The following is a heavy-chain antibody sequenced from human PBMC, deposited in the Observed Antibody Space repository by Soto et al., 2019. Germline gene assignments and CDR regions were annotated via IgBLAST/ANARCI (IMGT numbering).Heavy chain of an antibody. CDR3: AREGDSSGYYSSGASWFDP. D-gene: IGHD3-22*01. CDR1: GGSISSGGYY. V-gene: IGHV4-31*03. CDR2: IYYSGST. J-gene: IGHJ5*02. Sequence: QVQLQESGPGLVKPSQTLSLTCTVSGGSISSGGYYWSWIRQHPGKGLEWIGYIYYSGSTYYNPSLQSRGTLSVDTSKNQFSLKLSSVTAADTAVYYCAREGDSSGYYSSGASWFDPWGQGTLVTVSS.